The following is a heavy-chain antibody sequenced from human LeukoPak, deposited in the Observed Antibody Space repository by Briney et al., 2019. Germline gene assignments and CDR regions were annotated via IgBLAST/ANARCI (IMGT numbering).Heavy chain of an antibody. CDR2: INHSGST. Sequence: PSETLSLTCAVYGGSFSGYYWSWIRQPPGKGLEWIGEINHSGSTNYNPSLKSRVTISVDTSKNQFSLKLSSVTAADTAVYYCARGVSYYDYVWGSYRFEGTAFDYWGQGTLVTVSS. CDR3: ARGVSYYDYVWGSYRFEGTAFDY. J-gene: IGHJ4*02. D-gene: IGHD3-16*02. CDR1: GGSFSGYY. V-gene: IGHV4-34*01.